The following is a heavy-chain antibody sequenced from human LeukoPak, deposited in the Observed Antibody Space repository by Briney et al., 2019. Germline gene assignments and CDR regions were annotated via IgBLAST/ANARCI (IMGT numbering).Heavy chain of an antibody. V-gene: IGHV3-21*01. CDR1: GFTFSSYS. D-gene: IGHD3-22*01. J-gene: IGHJ4*02. CDR2: ISSSSSYI. Sequence: GGSLRLSCAASGFTFSSYSMNWVRQAPGKGLEWVSSISSSSSYIYYADSVKGRFTISRDNAKNSLYLHMNSLRAEDTAVYYCARVRYYDSSGYYFDYWGQGTLVTVSS. CDR3: ARVRYYDSSGYYFDY.